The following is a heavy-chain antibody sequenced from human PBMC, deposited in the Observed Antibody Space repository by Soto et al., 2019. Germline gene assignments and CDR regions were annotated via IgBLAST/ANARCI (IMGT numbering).Heavy chain of an antibody. V-gene: IGHV1-69*13. CDR1: GGTFSSYA. D-gene: IGHD3-10*01. CDR3: ARCYYGSGSYPCFDY. CDR2: IIPIFGTA. Sequence: ASVKVSCKASGGTFSSYAISWVRQAPGQGLEWMGGIIPIFGTANYAQKFQGRVTITADESTSTAYMELSSLRSEDTAVYYCARCYYGSGSYPCFDYWGQGTLVTVSS. J-gene: IGHJ4*02.